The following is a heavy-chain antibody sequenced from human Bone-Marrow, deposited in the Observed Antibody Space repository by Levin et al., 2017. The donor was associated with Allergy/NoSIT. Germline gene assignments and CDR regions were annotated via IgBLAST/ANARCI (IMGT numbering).Heavy chain of an antibody. J-gene: IGHJ3*02. Sequence: GESLKISCAASGFTFSSYAMHWVRQAPGKGLEWVAVISYDGSNKYYADSVKGRFTISRDNSKNTLYLQMNSLRAEDTAVYYCAREREEWELTGAFDIWGQGTMVTVSS. CDR2: ISYDGSNK. CDR3: AREREEWELTGAFDI. CDR1: GFTFSSYA. V-gene: IGHV3-30*04. D-gene: IGHD1-26*01.